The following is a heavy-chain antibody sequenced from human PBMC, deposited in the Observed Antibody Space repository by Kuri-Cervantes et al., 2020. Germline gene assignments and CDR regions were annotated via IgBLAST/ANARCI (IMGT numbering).Heavy chain of an antibody. CDR2: SNAGNGNT. CDR3: ARGYYGSGSYYNAPGY. Sequence: ASVKVSCKASGYTFTSYAMHWVRQAPGQRLEWMGWSNAGNGNTKYSQEFQGRVTITRDTSASTAYMELSSLRSDDTAVYYCARGYYGSGSYYNAPGYWGQGTLVTVSS. D-gene: IGHD3-10*01. J-gene: IGHJ4*02. V-gene: IGHV1-3*02. CDR1: GYTFTSYA.